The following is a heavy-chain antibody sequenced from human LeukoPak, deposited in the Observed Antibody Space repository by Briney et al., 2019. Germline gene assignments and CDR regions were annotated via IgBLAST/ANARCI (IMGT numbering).Heavy chain of an antibody. Sequence: ASVKVSCKASGYTFTGYYMHWVRQAPGQGLEWMGWINPNGGGTNYAQKFQGWVTMTRDTSISTAYMELSRLRSDDTAVYYCARAYCGGDCYLLLDYWGQGTLVTVSS. CDR1: GYTFTGYY. D-gene: IGHD2-21*02. J-gene: IGHJ4*02. V-gene: IGHV1-2*04. CDR3: ARAYCGGDCYLLLDY. CDR2: INPNGGGT.